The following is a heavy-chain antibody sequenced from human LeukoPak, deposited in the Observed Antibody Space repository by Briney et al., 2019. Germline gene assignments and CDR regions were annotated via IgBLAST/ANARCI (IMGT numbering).Heavy chain of an antibody. J-gene: IGHJ6*02. CDR2: INPNSGGT. CDR3: ARGTWNIMVAKDGMDV. Sequence: ASVKVSCKASGYTFTGYYMHWVRQAPGQGLEWMGWINPNSGGTNYAQKFQGRVTMTRDTSISTAYMELSRLRSDDTAVYYCARGTWNIMVAKDGMDVWGQGTTVTVSS. D-gene: IGHD2-15*01. V-gene: IGHV1-2*02. CDR1: GYTFTGYY.